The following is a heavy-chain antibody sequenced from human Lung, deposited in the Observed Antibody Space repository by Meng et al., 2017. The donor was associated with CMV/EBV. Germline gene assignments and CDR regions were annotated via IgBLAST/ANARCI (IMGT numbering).Heavy chain of an antibody. Sequence: GESLKISCAASGFSFSTSEMNWVRQAPGKGLEWISYISSGGSTIYYADSVRGRFTISRDNAKNSLYLQMISLRAEDTALYYCARDKEGLYYESSVYGFDLWGQGXLVTVSS. CDR1: GFSFSTSE. J-gene: IGHJ4*02. D-gene: IGHD3-22*01. CDR2: ISSGGSTI. V-gene: IGHV3-48*03. CDR3: ARDKEGLYYESSVYGFDL.